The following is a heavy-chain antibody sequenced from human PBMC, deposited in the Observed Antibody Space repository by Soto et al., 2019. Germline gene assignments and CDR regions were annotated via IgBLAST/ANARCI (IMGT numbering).Heavy chain of an antibody. D-gene: IGHD7-27*01. CDR2: ISSSSSTI. CDR1: GFTFSSYS. V-gene: IGHV3-48*02. J-gene: IGHJ5*02. CDR3: ASDLADLTWFEP. Sequence: EVQLVEAGGGLVQPGGSLRLSCAASGFTFSSYSMKWVRQAPGKGLEWVSYISSSSSTIYYADSVKGRFTISRDNTKNSLYLQINSQRDEDPAVYYCASDLADLTWFEPWGKGNLVTASS.